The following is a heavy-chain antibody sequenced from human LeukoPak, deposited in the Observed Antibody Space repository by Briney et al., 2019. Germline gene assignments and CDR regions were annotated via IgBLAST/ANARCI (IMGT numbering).Heavy chain of an antibody. CDR3: ARGLGYYDPFDY. CDR2: ISSSGDTI. V-gene: IGHV3-11*04. J-gene: IGHJ4*02. D-gene: IGHD3-22*01. CDR1: GFTFSDYY. Sequence: PGGSLRFSCAASGFTFSDYYMSWSRQAPGKVLEWISYISSSGDTIFYADSVKGRFTISRDNAKNSLYLQMNSLRAEDTAVYYCARGLGYYDPFDYWGQGSLVTVSS.